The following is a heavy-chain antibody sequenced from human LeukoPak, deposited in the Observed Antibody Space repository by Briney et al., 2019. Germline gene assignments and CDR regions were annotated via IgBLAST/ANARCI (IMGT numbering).Heavy chain of an antibody. CDR2: IIPIFGTA. V-gene: IGHV1-69*13. CDR3: ARVDSSGSGGIIDY. CDR1: GGTFSSYA. J-gene: IGHJ4*02. Sequence: SVKVSCKASGGTFSSYAISWVRQAPGQGLEWMGGIIPIFGTANYAQKFQGRVTITADESTSTAYMELSSLRSEDTAVYYCARVDSSGSGGIIDYWGQGTLVTVSS. D-gene: IGHD6-19*01.